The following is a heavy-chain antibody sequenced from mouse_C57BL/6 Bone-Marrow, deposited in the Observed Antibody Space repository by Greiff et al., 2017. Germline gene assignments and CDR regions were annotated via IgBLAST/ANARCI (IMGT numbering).Heavy chain of an antibody. CDR2: ICPGSGNT. D-gene: IGHD4-1*01. V-gene: IGHV1-76*01. J-gene: IGHJ2*01. Sequence: SGAELVRPGASVKLSCKASGYTFTDYYINWVQQRPGQGLEWIARICPGSGNTDYNEKFKGKATLTAEKSSSTAYMQLSSLTSEDSAFYFCARVGISSDDWGKGTTLTVST. CDR3: ARVGISSDD. CDR1: GYTFTDYY.